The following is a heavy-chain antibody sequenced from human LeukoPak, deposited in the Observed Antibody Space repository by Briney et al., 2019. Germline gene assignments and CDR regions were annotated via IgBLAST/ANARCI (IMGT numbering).Heavy chain of an antibody. CDR3: ARDIWFGELSVDY. CDR2: IWYDGSNK. V-gene: IGHV3-33*08. CDR1: GFTFSNYA. D-gene: IGHD3-10*01. Sequence: QPGASLRLSCAASGFTFSNYAMSWVRQAPGKGLEWVAVIWYDGSNKYYADSVKGRFTISRDNSKNTLYLQMNSLRAEDTAVYYCARDIWFGELSVDYWGQGTLVTVSS. J-gene: IGHJ4*02.